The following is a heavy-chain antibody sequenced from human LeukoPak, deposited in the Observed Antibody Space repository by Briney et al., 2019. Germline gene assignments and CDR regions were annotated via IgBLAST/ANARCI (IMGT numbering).Heavy chain of an antibody. J-gene: IGHJ4*02. CDR2: IYYSHSI. CDR1: CGSISRWYYY. V-gene: IGHV4-30-4*08. CDR3: ARGGVVVPTAIGSFDY. Sequence: TLSLTCTVSCGSISRWYYYWSWIRQPPGKILERIGYIYYSHSIYYNPSLKSRVTIAEDTYKNQFSLKLSSVTAADTAVYYCARGGVVVPTAIGSFDYWGQGTLVTASS. D-gene: IGHD2-2*02.